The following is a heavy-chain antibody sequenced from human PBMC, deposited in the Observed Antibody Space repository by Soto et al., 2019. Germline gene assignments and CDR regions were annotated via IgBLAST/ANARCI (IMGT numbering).Heavy chain of an antibody. J-gene: IGHJ5*02. CDR2: ISERGDST. CDR3: APPPEVTMFGIVISSYTIA. CDR1: GFTFSSYA. Sequence: EVQVLESGGGLVHPGGSLRLSCEASGFTFSSYAMSWVRQAPGKGLDWVSGISERGDSTYYADSVKGRFTISRDNSKNTLYLQMNSLRAEDTAVYYCAPPPEVTMFGIVISSYTIAWGQGTLVTVSS. V-gene: IGHV3-23*01. D-gene: IGHD3-3*01.